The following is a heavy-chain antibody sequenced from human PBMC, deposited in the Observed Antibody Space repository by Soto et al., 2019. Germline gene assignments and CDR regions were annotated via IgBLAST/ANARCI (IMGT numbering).Heavy chain of an antibody. D-gene: IGHD3-22*01. J-gene: IGHJ6*02. CDR1: GGTFSSYA. V-gene: IGHV1-69*06. Sequence: SVKVSCKASGGTFSSYAISWVRQAPGQGLEWMGGIIPIFGTANYAQKFQGRVTITADKSTSTAYMELSSLRSEDTAVYYCAVDYYDSSGYQHYYGMDVWGQGTPLTVSS. CDR3: AVDYYDSSGYQHYYGMDV. CDR2: IIPIFGTA.